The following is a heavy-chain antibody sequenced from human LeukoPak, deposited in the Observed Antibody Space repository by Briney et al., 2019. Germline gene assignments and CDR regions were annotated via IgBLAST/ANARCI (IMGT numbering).Heavy chain of an antibody. Sequence: KPSETLSLTCAGYGGSFSGYYWSWIRQPPGKGLEWIGEINHSGSTNYNPSLKSRVTISVDTSKNQFSLKLSSVTAADTAVYYCARAAAGTYWGQGTLVTVSS. D-gene: IGHD6-13*01. CDR1: GGSFSGYY. J-gene: IGHJ4*02. CDR2: INHSGST. CDR3: ARAAAGTY. V-gene: IGHV4-34*01.